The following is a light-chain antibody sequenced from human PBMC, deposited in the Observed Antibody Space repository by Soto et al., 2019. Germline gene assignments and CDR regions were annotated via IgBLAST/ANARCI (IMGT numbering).Light chain of an antibody. CDR2: DTS. V-gene: IGKV3-11*01. J-gene: IGKJ2*01. CDR1: QYVAGL. Sequence: ENVLTQSPATLSLSPGERATLSCRASQYVAGLLAWFQQRPGQAPRLLIYDTSERATGVPARFRGSGSGTDFTLTISSLEPEDFAVYHCQQRYTRPYTFDQGTKIELK. CDR3: QQRYTRPYT.